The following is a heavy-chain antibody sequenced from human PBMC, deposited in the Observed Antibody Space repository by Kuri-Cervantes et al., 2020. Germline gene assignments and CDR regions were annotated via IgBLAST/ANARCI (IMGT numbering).Heavy chain of an antibody. D-gene: IGHD5-12*01. V-gene: IGHV3-7*01. J-gene: IGHJ4*02. CDR2: IKEDGSEN. Sequence: GESLKISCAASTFTFSDYWMSWVRQAPGKGLEWVANIKEDGSENNYVASVKGRFTISRDNAKNSLYLQMNSLRAEDTAVYYCARDKWLRFSTVGSLDYWGQGTLVTVSS. CDR1: TFTFSDYW. CDR3: ARDKWLRFSTVGSLDY.